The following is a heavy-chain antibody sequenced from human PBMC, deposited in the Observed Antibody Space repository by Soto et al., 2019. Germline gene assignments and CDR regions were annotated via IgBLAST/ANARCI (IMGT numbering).Heavy chain of an antibody. V-gene: IGHV3-23*01. D-gene: IGHD1-26*01. CDR1: GFTFSSYA. J-gene: IGHJ4*02. CDR2: ISGSGGST. CDR3: AKDEWGGNDDPATN. Sequence: EVQLLESGGGLVQPGGSLRLSCAASGFTFSSYAMSWARQAPGKGLEWVSAISGSGGSTFYADSVKGRFTISRDNSKNTLYLQINSLRVEDTAIYYCAKDEWGGNDDPATNWGQGTLVTVSS.